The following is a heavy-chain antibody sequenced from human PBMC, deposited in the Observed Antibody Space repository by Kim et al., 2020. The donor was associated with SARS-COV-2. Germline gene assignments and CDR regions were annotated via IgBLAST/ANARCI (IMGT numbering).Heavy chain of an antibody. V-gene: IGHV5-51*01. Sequence: GESLKISCKGSGYNFTRHWIGWVRQMPGKGLEWMGIIYPGDSDTTYKPSFQGQVSISADKSISTAYLQWSSLKASDTAMYYCARRDITMNVFDIWGQGTMVTVSS. D-gene: IGHD3-22*01. J-gene: IGHJ3*02. CDR2: IYPGDSDT. CDR3: ARRDITMNVFDI. CDR1: GYNFTRHW.